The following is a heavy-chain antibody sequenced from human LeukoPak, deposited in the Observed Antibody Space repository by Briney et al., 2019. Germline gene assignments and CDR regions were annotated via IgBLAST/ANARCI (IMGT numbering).Heavy chain of an antibody. CDR2: IYTSGST. CDR3: ARTTEAHSWRTRYYDYTWTS. V-gene: IGHV4-61*02. CDR1: GGSISSGSYY. Sequence: SETLSLTCTVSGGSISSGSYYWSWIRQPAGKGLEWIGRIYTSGSTNYNPSLKSRVTISVDTSKNQFSLKLSSVTAADTAVYYCARTTEAHSWRTRYYDYTWTSGAKGPRSPSL. D-gene: IGHD6-13*01. J-gene: IGHJ6*03.